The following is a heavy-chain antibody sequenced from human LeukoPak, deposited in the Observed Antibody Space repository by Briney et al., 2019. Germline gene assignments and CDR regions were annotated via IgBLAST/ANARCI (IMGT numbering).Heavy chain of an antibody. J-gene: IGHJ3*02. V-gene: IGHV4-4*07. CDR2: IYTSGSN. CDR3: ARDDRSIGHAFEI. CDR1: SGSISSYY. Sequence: SQTLSLTCTVSSGSISSYYWNWIRQPAGGGLEWIGRIYTSGSNNYNPSLKSRVTMPVDTSKNQLSRKRNSVTAADTAVYYCARDDRSIGHAFEIWGQGTMVTVSS. D-gene: IGHD3-16*01.